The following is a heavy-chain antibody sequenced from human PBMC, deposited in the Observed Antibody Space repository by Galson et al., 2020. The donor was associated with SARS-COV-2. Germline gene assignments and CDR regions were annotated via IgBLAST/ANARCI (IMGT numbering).Heavy chain of an antibody. CDR3: ATGVAGRGGGRYFEL. CDR2: IYSGGST. J-gene: IGHJ2*01. V-gene: IGHV3-53*01. Sequence: GGSLRLSCAASGFTVSSNYMSWVRQAPGKGLEWVSVIYSGGSTYYADSMKDHFTISRDNSKNTMYLHVNTLRGEDTAVYYGATGVAGRGGGRYFELWGRGTLVTVSS. CDR1: GFTVSSNY. D-gene: IGHD6-19*01.